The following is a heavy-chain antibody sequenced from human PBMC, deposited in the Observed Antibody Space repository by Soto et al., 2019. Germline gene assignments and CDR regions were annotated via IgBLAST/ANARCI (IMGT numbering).Heavy chain of an antibody. V-gene: IGHV1-69*13. CDR1: GGTFGSYA. CDR2: IIPIFGTA. Sequence: GASVKVTCKASGGTFGSYAISWVRQAPGQGLKWMGGIIPIFGTAKYAQKFQGRVTITADESTSTACMELSSLRSEDTAVYYCARRLRVGELSWKAGMDVWGQGTTDNVSS. D-gene: IGHD3-16*02. J-gene: IGHJ6*02. CDR3: ARRLRVGELSWKAGMDV.